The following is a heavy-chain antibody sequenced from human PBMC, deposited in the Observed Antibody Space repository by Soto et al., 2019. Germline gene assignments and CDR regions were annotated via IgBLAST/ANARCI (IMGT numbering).Heavy chain of an antibody. CDR1: GFTFSSYG. Sequence: WRSLRLSCSASGFTFSSYGMHWVRQAPGKRLEWVAVIWYDGSNKYYADSVRGRFTISRDNSKNTLYLQMNSLRAEDTAVYYCAREWLQARAFDIWGQGTMVTVSS. V-gene: IGHV3-33*01. CDR2: IWYDGSNK. D-gene: IGHD5-12*01. J-gene: IGHJ3*02. CDR3: AREWLQARAFDI.